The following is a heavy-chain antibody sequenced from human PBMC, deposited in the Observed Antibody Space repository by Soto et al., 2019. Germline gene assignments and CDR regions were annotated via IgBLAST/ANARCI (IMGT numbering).Heavy chain of an antibody. CDR1: GGSFSGYY. CDR2: INHSVIT. J-gene: IGHJ6*02. V-gene: IGHV4-34*01. D-gene: IGHD3-22*01. CDR3: ARTMRLVASNRTYNYFGLDV. Sequence: SETLSLTCAVSGGSFSGYYWSWFRQPPGKGLEWIGKINHSVITNYNSSLMSRVTISLETSKNQFSLNLISVTAADTAVYYCARTMRLVASNRTYNYFGLDVWGQGTAVTFSS.